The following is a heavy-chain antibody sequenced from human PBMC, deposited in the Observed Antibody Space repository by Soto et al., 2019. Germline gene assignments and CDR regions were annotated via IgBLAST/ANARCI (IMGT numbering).Heavy chain of an antibody. CDR1: GGSISSSSYY. CDR3: AVVVAAQIGYYFDY. J-gene: IGHJ4*02. D-gene: IGHD2-15*01. Sequence: SETMSVTCTVSGGSISSSSYYWGWINKPPGKGLEWIGSIYYSGSTYYNPSLKSRVTISVDTSKNQFSLKLSSVTAADTAVYYCAVVVAAQIGYYFDYWGQGTLVTVSS. CDR2: IYYSGST. V-gene: IGHV4-39*01.